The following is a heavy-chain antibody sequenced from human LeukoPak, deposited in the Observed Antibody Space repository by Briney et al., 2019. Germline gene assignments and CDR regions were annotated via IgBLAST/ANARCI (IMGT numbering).Heavy chain of an antibody. J-gene: IGHJ4*02. CDR1: GYTFINHW. Sequence: GASVKVSCKASGYTFINHWMHWVRQAPGQGLEWVGLINPTGTTTLYAQKFQGRITLTRDMSATTDYMELRSLRSDDTAVYYCARGTSYFTIFGGEQFDYWGQGTLVTVSS. CDR3: ARGTSYFTIFGGEQFDY. CDR2: INPTGTTT. V-gene: IGHV1-46*01. D-gene: IGHD3-3*01.